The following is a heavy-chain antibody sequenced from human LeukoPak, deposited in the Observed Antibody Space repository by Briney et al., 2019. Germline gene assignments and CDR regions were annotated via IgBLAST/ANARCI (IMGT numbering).Heavy chain of an antibody. J-gene: IGHJ4*01. CDR2: IYSGGST. V-gene: IGHV3-66*02. CDR3: ASDRHRHGYFYY. CDR1: GFTFSSYA. Sequence: GSLRLSCAASGFTFSSYAMSRVRQAPGNGLEWVSVIYSGGSTYYADSVKGRFTISRDNSKNTLYLQMNSLRAEDTAVYYGASDRHRHGYFYYWGQRTLVSVSS.